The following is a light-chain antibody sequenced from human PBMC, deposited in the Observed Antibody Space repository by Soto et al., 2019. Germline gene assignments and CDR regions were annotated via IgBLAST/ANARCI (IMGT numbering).Light chain of an antibody. CDR1: SSNIGSHV. CDR2: NNN. J-gene: IGLJ3*02. V-gene: IGLV1-44*01. Sequence: QLVLTQPPSASGTPGQRVTISCSGSSSNIGSHVVYWYQQLAGTAPKLLMYNNNQRPSGVPARFSGSKSGASASLAISGRQSADEADYYCAVWDDSLDGGVFGGGTKLTVL. CDR3: AVWDDSLDGGV.